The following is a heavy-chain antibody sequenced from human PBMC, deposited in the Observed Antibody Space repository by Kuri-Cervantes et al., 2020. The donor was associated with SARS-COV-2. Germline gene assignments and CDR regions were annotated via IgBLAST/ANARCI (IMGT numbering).Heavy chain of an antibody. CDR1: GFTFSSYG. Sequence: GESLKISCAASGFTFSSYGMHWVSQAPGKGLEWVAFIRYDGSNKYYADSVKGRFTISRDNSKNTLYLQMNSLRAEDTAVYYCAREGLGTIFGVETYDYWGQGTLVTVSS. CDR2: IRYDGSNK. D-gene: IGHD3-3*01. CDR3: AREGLGTIFGVETYDY. J-gene: IGHJ4*02. V-gene: IGHV3-30*02.